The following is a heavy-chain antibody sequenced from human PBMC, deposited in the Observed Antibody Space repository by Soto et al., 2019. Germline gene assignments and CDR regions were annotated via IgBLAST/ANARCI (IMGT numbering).Heavy chain of an antibody. Sequence: GGSLRLSCAASGFTFSSYGMHWVRQAPGKGLEWVAVISYDGSNKYYADSVKGRFTISRDNSKNTLYLQMNSLRAEDTAVYYCAKAPLSSVVPTGWFDPWGQGTLVTVSS. J-gene: IGHJ5*02. CDR3: AKAPLSSVVPTGWFDP. V-gene: IGHV3-30*18. D-gene: IGHD2-2*01. CDR2: ISYDGSNK. CDR1: GFTFSSYG.